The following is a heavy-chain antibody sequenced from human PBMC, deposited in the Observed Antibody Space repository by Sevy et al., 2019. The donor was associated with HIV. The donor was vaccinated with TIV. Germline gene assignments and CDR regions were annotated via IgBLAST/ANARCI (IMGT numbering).Heavy chain of an antibody. Sequence: GGSLRLSCAASGFTFSSYWMSWVRQAPGKGLEWVATMKEDGSERNYVDSVKGRFTISRDNAKNSLYRQMNSRRAEDKAVYYCVREGVGGYSYSLDCWGQGTLVTVSS. V-gene: IGHV3-7*01. J-gene: IGHJ4*02. D-gene: IGHD5-18*01. CDR2: MKEDGSER. CDR3: VREGVGGYSYSLDC. CDR1: GFTFSSYW.